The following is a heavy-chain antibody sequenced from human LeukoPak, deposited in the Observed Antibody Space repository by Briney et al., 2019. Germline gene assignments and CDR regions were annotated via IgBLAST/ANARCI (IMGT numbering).Heavy chain of an antibody. D-gene: IGHD3-22*01. CDR1: GGSISSYY. J-gene: IGHJ6*02. Sequence: SETLSLTCTVSGGSISSYYWSWIRQPPGKGLEWIGYIYYSGSTNYNPSLKSRVIISVDTSKNQFSLKLSSVTAADTAVYYCGSNYYYDDTEHYYYALDVWGQGTTVTVSS. V-gene: IGHV4-59*12. CDR3: GSNYYYDDTEHYYYALDV. CDR2: IYYSGST.